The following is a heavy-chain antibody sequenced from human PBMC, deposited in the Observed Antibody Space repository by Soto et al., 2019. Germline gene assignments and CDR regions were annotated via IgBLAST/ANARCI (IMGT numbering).Heavy chain of an antibody. CDR1: GGSISSGGYS. Sequence: SETLSLTCAVSGGSISSGGYSWSWIRQPPGKGLEWIGYIYHSGSTYYNPSLKSRVTISVDRSKNQFSLKLSSVTAADTAVYYCARGAPTYDFWSGQYYFDYWGQGTLVTVSS. V-gene: IGHV4-30-2*01. D-gene: IGHD3-3*01. J-gene: IGHJ4*02. CDR2: IYHSGST. CDR3: ARGAPTYDFWSGQYYFDY.